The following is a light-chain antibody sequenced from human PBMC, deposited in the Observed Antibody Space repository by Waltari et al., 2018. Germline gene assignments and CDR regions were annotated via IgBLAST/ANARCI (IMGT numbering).Light chain of an antibody. CDR2: DVS. J-gene: IGLJ2*01. CDR3: CSYAGSYTLV. V-gene: IGLV2-11*01. Sequence: QSALTQPRSVSGSPGPSVTISCTGTSSAVGAYNYVSWYQQHPGKAPKLMIYDVSKRPSGVPDRFSGSKSGSTASLTISGLQAEDEADYYCCSYAGSYTLVFGGGTKLTVL. CDR1: SSAVGAYNY.